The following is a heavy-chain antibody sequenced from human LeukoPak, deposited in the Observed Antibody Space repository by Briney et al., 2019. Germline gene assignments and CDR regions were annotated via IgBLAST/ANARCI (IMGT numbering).Heavy chain of an antibody. V-gene: IGHV4-39*01. CDR1: GGSISSRSYY. CDR2: IYYSGST. J-gene: IGHJ3*02. Sequence: SETLSLTCTVSGGSISSRSYYWGWIRQPPGKGLERIGSIYYSGSTYYSPSLKSRVTISVDTSKNQFSLKLSSVTAADTAVYYCARHSHLPEYAFDIWGQGTVVTVSS. D-gene: IGHD2/OR15-2a*01. CDR3: ARHSHLPEYAFDI.